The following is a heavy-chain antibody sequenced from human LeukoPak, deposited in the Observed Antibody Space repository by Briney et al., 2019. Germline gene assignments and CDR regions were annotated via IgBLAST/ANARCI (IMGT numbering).Heavy chain of an antibody. Sequence: PGGSLRLSCAASGFTFSDYTMNWVRQAPGKGLEWVSYIGGSETTIFYADSVKGRLTISRDNAKNALYLQMNSLRAEDTAIYYCAREERLRYWGQGALVIVSS. CDR3: AREERLRY. D-gene: IGHD5-24*01. CDR1: GFTFSDYT. J-gene: IGHJ4*02. CDR2: IGGSETTI. V-gene: IGHV3-48*01.